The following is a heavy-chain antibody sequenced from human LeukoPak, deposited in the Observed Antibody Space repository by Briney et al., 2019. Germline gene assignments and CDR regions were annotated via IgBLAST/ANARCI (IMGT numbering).Heavy chain of an antibody. CDR3: AREDGGYYDSSGYVWFDP. D-gene: IGHD3-22*01. V-gene: IGHV4-39*07. CDR1: GGSISSSSYY. Sequence: SETLSLTCIVSGGSISSSSYYWGWIRQPPGKGLEWIGSIYYSGSTYYNPSLKSRVTISVDTSKNQFSLKLSSVTAADTAVYYCAREDGGYYDSSGYVWFDPWGQGTLVTVSS. J-gene: IGHJ5*02. CDR2: IYYSGST.